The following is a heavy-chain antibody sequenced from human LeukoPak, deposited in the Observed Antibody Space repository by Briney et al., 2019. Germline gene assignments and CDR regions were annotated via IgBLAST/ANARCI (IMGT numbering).Heavy chain of an antibody. CDR2: IIPIFGTA. CDR3: ASPRAGSYYYFDY. J-gene: IGHJ4*02. V-gene: IGHV1-69*06. Sequence: SVKVSCKASGGTFSSYAISGVRQAPGQGLEWMGGIIPIFGTANYAQKFQGRVTITADKSTSTAYMELSSLRSEDTAVYYCASPRAGSYYYFDYWGQGTLVTVSS. D-gene: IGHD3-10*01. CDR1: GGTFSSYA.